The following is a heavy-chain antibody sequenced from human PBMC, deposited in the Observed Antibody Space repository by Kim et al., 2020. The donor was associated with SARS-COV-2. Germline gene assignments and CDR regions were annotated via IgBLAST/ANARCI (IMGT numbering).Heavy chain of an antibody. D-gene: IGHD3-10*01. CDR3: AKVANYYGSGSYYYYYYYGMDV. V-gene: IGHV3-43*02. CDR2: ISGDGSST. CDR1: GFTFDDYA. J-gene: IGHJ6*02. Sequence: GGSLRLSCAASGFTFDDYAMHWVRQAPGKGLEWVSLISGDGSSTYYADSVKGRFTISRDNSKNSLYLQMNSLRTEDTALYYCAKVANYYGSGSYYYYYYYGMDVWGQGTTVTVSS.